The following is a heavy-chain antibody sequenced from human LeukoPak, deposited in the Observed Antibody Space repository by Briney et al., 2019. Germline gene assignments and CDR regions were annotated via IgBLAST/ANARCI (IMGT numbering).Heavy chain of an antibody. CDR1: GGSISSYY. J-gene: IGHJ4*02. CDR2: IYYSGST. V-gene: IGHV4-59*08. Sequence: PSETLSLTCTVSGGSISSYYWSWIRQPPGKGLEWIGYIYYSGSTNYNPSLKSRVTMSVDTSKNQFSLKLSSVTAADTAVYYCARRQSAVRVGARYYFDYWGQGTLVTVSS. D-gene: IGHD1-26*01. CDR3: ARRQSAVRVGARYYFDY.